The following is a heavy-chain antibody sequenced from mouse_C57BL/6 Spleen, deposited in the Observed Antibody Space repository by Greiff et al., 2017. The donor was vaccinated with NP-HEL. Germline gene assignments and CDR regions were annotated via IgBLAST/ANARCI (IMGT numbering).Heavy chain of an antibody. Sequence: VQLKESEGGLVQPGSSMKLSCTASGFTFSDYYMAWVRQVPEKGLEWVANINYDGSSTYYLDSLKSRFIISRDNAKNILYLQMSSLKSEDTATYYCARDQGPDYYGSSYWYFDVWGTGTTVTVSS. CDR2: INYDGSST. CDR1: GFTFSDYY. D-gene: IGHD1-1*01. CDR3: ARDQGPDYYGSSYWYFDV. V-gene: IGHV5-16*01. J-gene: IGHJ1*03.